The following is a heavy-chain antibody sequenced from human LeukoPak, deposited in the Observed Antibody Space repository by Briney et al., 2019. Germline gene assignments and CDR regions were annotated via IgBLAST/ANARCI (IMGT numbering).Heavy chain of an antibody. CDR3: ARLDGERPDY. V-gene: IGHV4-39*07. CDR2: SMYYSGST. Sequence: SETLSLTCTVSGGSISSSSYYWGWIRQSPGKGLEWIGSSMYYSGSTYYNPSLKSRVTIAVDTSNNQFSLKLTSVTAADTAVYYCARLDGERPDYWGQGTLVTVSS. CDR1: GGSISSSSYY. D-gene: IGHD4-17*01. J-gene: IGHJ4*02.